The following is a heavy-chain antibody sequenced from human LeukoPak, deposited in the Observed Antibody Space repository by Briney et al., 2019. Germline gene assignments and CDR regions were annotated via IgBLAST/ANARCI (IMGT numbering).Heavy chain of an antibody. CDR2: IGTAGDT. CDR3: ARGSTTGYFDY. D-gene: IGHD2-2*01. Sequence: GGSLRLSCAASGFTFSSYDMHWVRQATGKGLEWVSAIGTAGDTYYPGSVKGRFTISRENAKNSLYLQMNSLRAGDTAVYYCARGSTTGYFDYWGQGTLVTVSS. J-gene: IGHJ4*02. V-gene: IGHV3-13*01. CDR1: GFTFSSYD.